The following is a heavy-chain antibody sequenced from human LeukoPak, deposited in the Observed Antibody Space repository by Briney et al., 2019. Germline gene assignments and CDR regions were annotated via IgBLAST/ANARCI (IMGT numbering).Heavy chain of an antibody. CDR3: ARVNQEYSSPSGPGWFDP. CDR1: GGTFSSYA. Sequence: GSSVKVSCKASGGTFSSYAVSWVRQAPGQGLEWMGGIIPIFGTANYAQKFQGRVTITTDESTSTAYMELSSLRSEDTAVYYCARVNQEYSSPSGPGWFDPWGQGTLVTVSS. CDR2: IIPIFGTA. D-gene: IGHD6-6*01. J-gene: IGHJ5*02. V-gene: IGHV1-69*05.